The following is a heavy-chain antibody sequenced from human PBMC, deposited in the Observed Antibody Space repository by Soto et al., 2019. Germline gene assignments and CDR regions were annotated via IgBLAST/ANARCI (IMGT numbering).Heavy chain of an antibody. CDR2: INPKSGDR. CDR1: GYTFSDYY. V-gene: IGHV1-2*04. D-gene: IGHD2-8*02. CDR3: ARGAEVGIELAAFDQ. J-gene: IGHJ4*02. Sequence: QVHLVQSGAEVKRAGASVTVSCKASGYTFSDYYIHWVRQAPGQGLQWMGCINPKSGDRRYAQMFRGWVFMTGDTSISTAYMEVSGLKSDDTAVYFCARGAEVGIELAAFDQWGQGTLVTVSA.